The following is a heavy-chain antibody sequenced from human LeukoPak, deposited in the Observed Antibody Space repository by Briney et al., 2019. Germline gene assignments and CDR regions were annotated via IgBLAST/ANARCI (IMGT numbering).Heavy chain of an antibody. CDR1: GGTFSSYA. Sequence: VASVKVSCKASGGTFSSYAISWVRQAPGQGLEWMGGIIPIFGTANYAQKFQGRVTITTDESTSTAYMELSSLRSEDTAVYYCVRNYEGWFYPWGQGTLVTVSS. J-gene: IGHJ5*02. CDR2: IIPIFGTA. D-gene: IGHD1-7*01. CDR3: VRNYEGWFYP. V-gene: IGHV1-69*05.